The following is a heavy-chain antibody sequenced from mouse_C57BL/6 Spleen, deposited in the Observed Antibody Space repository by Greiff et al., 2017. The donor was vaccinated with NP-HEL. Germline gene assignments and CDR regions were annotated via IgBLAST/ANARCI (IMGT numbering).Heavy chain of an antibody. CDR2: INPNNGGT. J-gene: IGHJ4*01. CDR1: GYTFTDYY. Sequence: EVQLQQSGPELVKPGASVKISCKASGYTFTDYYMNWVKQSHGKSLEWIGDINPNNGGTSYNQKFKGKATLTVDKSSSTAYMELRSLTSEDSAVYYCAKGDGYPHYYAMDYWGQGTSVTVSS. V-gene: IGHV1-26*01. CDR3: AKGDGYPHYYAMDY. D-gene: IGHD2-3*01.